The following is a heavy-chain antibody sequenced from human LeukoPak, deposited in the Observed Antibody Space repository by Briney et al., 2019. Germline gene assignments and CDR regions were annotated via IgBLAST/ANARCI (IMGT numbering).Heavy chain of an antibody. Sequence: ASVTVSCKASGYTFTGYYMHWVRQAPGQGLEWMGWINPNSGGTNYAQTFQGRVTMTRDTSISTAYMELSRLRSDDTAVYYCARGSSVRGLDYWGQGTLVTVSS. D-gene: IGHD4-17*01. CDR2: INPNSGGT. V-gene: IGHV1-2*02. CDR1: GYTFTGYY. CDR3: ARGSSVRGLDY. J-gene: IGHJ4*02.